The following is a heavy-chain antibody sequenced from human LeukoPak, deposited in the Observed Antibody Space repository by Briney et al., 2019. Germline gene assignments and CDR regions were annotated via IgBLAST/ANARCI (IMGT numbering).Heavy chain of an antibody. Sequence: GGSRRLSCAASGFTFSSYSMNWVRQAPGKGLEWVSSISSSSSYIYYADSVKGRFTISRDNAKNSLYLQMNSLRAEDTAVYYCASLWFGESLFDYWGQGTLVTVSS. CDR2: ISSSSSYI. J-gene: IGHJ4*02. D-gene: IGHD3-10*01. CDR3: ASLWFGESLFDY. V-gene: IGHV3-21*01. CDR1: GFTFSSYS.